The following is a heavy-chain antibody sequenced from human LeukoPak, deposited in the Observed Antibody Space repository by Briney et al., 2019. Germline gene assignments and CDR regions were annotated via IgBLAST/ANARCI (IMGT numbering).Heavy chain of an antibody. CDR2: ISSSGSAK. Sequence: GGSLRLSCAASGFTFSGSAMSWVRQAPGKGLEWLSYISSSGSAKYYADSVKGRFTISRDNAKNSLYLQMNSLRVEDTAVYYCARHRSLGGYYYYGLDVWGQGTTVTVPS. V-gene: IGHV3-48*04. CDR1: GFTFSGSA. CDR3: ARHRSLGGYYYYGLDV. D-gene: IGHD3-16*01. J-gene: IGHJ6*02.